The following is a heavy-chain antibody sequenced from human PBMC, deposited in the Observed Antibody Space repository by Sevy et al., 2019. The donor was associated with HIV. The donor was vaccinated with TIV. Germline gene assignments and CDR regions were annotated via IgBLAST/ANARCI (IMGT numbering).Heavy chain of an antibody. CDR1: GFTFSSYS. V-gene: IGHV3-21*01. J-gene: IGHJ3*02. CDR3: ARDGYSSGWYEGDDAFDI. Sequence: GGSLRLSCAASGFTFSSYSMNWVRQAPGKGLEWVSSISSSSSYIYYADSVKGRFTISRDNAKNSLYLQMNSLRAEDTAVYYCARDGYSSGWYEGDDAFDIWDQGTMVTVSS. D-gene: IGHD6-19*01. CDR2: ISSSSSYI.